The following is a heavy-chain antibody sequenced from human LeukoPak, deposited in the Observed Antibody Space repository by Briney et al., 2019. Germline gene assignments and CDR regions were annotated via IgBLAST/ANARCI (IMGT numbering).Heavy chain of an antibody. CDR3: ARGANYDILTGYYFGY. CDR2: ISYDGSNK. CDR1: GFTFSSYA. J-gene: IGHJ4*02. V-gene: IGHV3-30-3*01. D-gene: IGHD3-9*01. Sequence: GSLRLSCAASGFTFSSYAMHWVRQAPGKGLEWVAVISYDGSNKYYADSVKGRFTISRDNSKNTLYLQMNSLRAEDTAVYYCARGANYDILTGYYFGYWGQGTLVTVSS.